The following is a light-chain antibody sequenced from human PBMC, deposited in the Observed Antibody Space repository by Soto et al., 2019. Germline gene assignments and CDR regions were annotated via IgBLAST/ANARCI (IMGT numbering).Light chain of an antibody. CDR2: GAS. CDR3: QQYCSSPQT. J-gene: IGKJ4*01. Sequence: EIVLTQSPGTLSLSPGERATLSCRASQSVSSSYLAWYQQKPGQAPRLLIYGASSRATGIPDRFSGSVSGTDFTLTISRLEPEDFAVYYCQQYCSSPQTFGGGTKVEIK. CDR1: QSVSSSY. V-gene: IGKV3-20*01.